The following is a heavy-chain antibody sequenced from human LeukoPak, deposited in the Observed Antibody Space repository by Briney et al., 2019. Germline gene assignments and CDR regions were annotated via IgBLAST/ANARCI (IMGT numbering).Heavy chain of an antibody. Sequence: PGGSLRLSCAASGFTFSSYAMSWVRQAPGKGLEWVSAISGSGGSTYYADSVKGRFTISRDNAKNSLYLQMNSLRAEDTAVYYCARGSGIAAAGTVLADYWGQGTLVTVSS. CDR1: GFTFSSYA. CDR3: ARGSGIAAAGTVLADY. D-gene: IGHD6-13*01. J-gene: IGHJ4*02. V-gene: IGHV3-23*01. CDR2: ISGSGGST.